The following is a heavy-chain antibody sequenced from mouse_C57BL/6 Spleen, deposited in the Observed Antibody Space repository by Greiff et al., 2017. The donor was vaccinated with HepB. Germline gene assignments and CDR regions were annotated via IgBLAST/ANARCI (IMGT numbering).Heavy chain of an antibody. CDR1: GYTFTDYD. V-gene: IGHV1-15*01. CDR3: TREGRYYGARAMDY. D-gene: IGHD1-1*01. CDR2: IDPDTGGT. J-gene: IGHJ4*01. Sequence: VKLMESGAELVRPGASVTLSCKASGYTFTDYDMHWVKQTPVHGLEWIGAIDPDTGGTAYNQKFKGKAILTADKSSSTSYVELRSLTSEDSAVYYCTREGRYYGARAMDYWGQGTSVTVSS.